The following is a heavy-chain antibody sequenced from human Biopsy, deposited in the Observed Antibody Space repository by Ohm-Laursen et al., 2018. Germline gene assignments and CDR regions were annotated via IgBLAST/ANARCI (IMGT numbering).Heavy chain of an antibody. CDR3: ARGDYFDSNGYFWFDP. Sequence: SDTLSLTCTVSGGSISNNNYYWGWIRQPPGKGLEWIGSIFYRGSTHYNPSLKNLITISGDTSKNQFSLKLNSVTAADTAVYYCARGDYFDSNGYFWFDPWGQGTLVTVSS. V-gene: IGHV4-39*07. CDR2: IFYRGST. J-gene: IGHJ5*02. D-gene: IGHD3-22*01. CDR1: GGSISNNNYY.